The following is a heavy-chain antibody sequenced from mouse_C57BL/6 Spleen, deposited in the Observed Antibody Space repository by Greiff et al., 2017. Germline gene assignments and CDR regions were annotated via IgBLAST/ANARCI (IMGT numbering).Heavy chain of an antibody. J-gene: IGHJ2*01. V-gene: IGHV2-2*01. CDR1: GFSLTSYG. D-gene: IGHD2-4*01. CDR2: IWSGGST. Sequence: VKVEESGPGLVQPSQSLSITCTVSGFSLTSYGVHWVRQSPGKGLEWLGVIWSGGSTDYNAAFISRLSISKDNSKSQVFFKMNSLQADDTAIYYCARSTMITTPFDYWGQGTTLTVSS. CDR3: ARSTMITTPFDY.